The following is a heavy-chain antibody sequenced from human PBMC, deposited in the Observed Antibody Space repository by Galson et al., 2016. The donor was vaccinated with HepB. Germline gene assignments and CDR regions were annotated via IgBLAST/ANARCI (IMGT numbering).Heavy chain of an antibody. CDR3: ARELEKWVSTHGAFDS. CDR2: ISHDGSNT. D-gene: IGHD1-26*01. J-gene: IGHJ4*02. CDR1: GLNFSPYG. Sequence: SLRLSCAASGLNFSPYGMHWVRQAPGKGLEWVAGISHDGSNTYHADSVKGRFTISRDNAKQTLFLQMNSLRAEDTAVYYCARELEKWVSTHGAFDSWGQGTLVTVSS. V-gene: IGHV3-30*04.